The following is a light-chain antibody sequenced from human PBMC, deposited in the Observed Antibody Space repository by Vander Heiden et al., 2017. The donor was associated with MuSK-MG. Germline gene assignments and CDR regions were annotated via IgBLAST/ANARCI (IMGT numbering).Light chain of an antibody. J-gene: IGLJ1*01. CDR2: EVS. CDR3: SSYTSSSTLYV. CDR1: SSDVGGYNY. V-gene: IGLV2-14*01. Sequence: QSALTQPASVSWSPGQSTTSPCTGPSSDVGGYNYVSWYQQHPGKTPKLMIYEVSNRPSGVSNRFSGSKSGNTASLTISGLQAEDEADYYCSSYTSSSTLYVFGTGTKVTVL.